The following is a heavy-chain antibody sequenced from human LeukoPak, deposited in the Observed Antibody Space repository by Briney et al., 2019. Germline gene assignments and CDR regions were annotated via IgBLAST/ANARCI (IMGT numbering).Heavy chain of an antibody. CDR2: ISGSGSST. CDR1: GFTFRSYA. CDR3: AKDRYYDFWSGYPPGY. Sequence: GGSLRLSCATSGFTFRSYAMSWVRQAPGKGLEWVSAISGSGSSTYYADSVKGRFTVSRDNSKNTLYLQMNSLRAEDTAVYYCAKDRYYDFWSGYPPGYWGQGTLVTVSS. D-gene: IGHD3-3*01. V-gene: IGHV3-23*01. J-gene: IGHJ4*02.